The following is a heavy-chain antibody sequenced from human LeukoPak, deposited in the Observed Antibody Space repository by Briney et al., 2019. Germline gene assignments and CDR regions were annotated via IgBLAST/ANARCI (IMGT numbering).Heavy chain of an antibody. Sequence: GGSLRLSCTASEFTFSSYVMSWVRQAPGKGLEWVSSISSSSSYIYYADSVKGRFTISRDNAKNSLYLQMNSLRAEDTAVYYRARDSSGSYYVIDYWGQGTLVTVSS. CDR1: EFTFSSYV. CDR2: ISSSSSYI. D-gene: IGHD1-26*01. CDR3: ARDSSGSYYVIDY. J-gene: IGHJ4*02. V-gene: IGHV3-21*01.